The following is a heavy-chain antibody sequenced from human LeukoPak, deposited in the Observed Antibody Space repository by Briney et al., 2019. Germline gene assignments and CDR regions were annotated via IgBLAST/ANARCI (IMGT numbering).Heavy chain of an antibody. V-gene: IGHV1-2*04. CDR1: GYTFTGYY. CDR3: ARSLLGAGYYGMDV. Sequence: ASVKVSCKASGYTFTGYYMHWVRQAPGQGPEWMGWINPNSGGTNYAQKFQGWVTMTRDTSISTAYMELSRLRSDDTAVYYCARSLLGAGYYGMDVWGQGTTVTVSS. J-gene: IGHJ6*02. D-gene: IGHD2/OR15-2a*01. CDR2: INPNSGGT.